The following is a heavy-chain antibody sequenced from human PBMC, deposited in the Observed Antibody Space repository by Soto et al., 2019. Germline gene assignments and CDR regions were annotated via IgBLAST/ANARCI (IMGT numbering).Heavy chain of an antibody. J-gene: IGHJ3*02. CDR2: INGNNGNT. Sequence: VSVKATSKASGYTLSNYALYWLRQAPGQGLEWMGWINGNNGNTNFAQKLQGRVTLTTDTSTSTAYMELRSLRSDDTAVYYCARGVEINSDAFDIWGQGTMVTVSS. CDR3: ARGVEINSDAFDI. V-gene: IGHV1-18*01. CDR1: GYTLSNYA.